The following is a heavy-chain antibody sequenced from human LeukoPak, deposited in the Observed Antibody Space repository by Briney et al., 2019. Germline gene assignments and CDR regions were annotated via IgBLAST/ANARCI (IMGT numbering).Heavy chain of an antibody. CDR1: GFTFSSYA. V-gene: IGHV3-7*03. D-gene: IGHD6-19*01. CDR3: AREGIAVAVYLNY. CDR2: IKQDGSEK. J-gene: IGHJ4*02. Sequence: PGGSLRLSCAASGFTFSSYAMHWVRQAPGKGLEWVANIKQDGSEKYYVDSVKGRFTISRDNAKNSLYLQMNSLRAEDTAVYYCAREGIAVAVYLNYWGQGTLVTVSS.